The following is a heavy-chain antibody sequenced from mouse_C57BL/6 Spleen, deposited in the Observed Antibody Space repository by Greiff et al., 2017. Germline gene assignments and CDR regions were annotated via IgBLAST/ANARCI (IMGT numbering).Heavy chain of an antibody. J-gene: IGHJ4*01. Sequence: EVQLQESGPGLVKPSQSLSLTCSVTGYSITGGYYWNWLRQFPGNKLEWMGYISYDGSNNYNPSLKNRISITRDTSKNQFFLKLNSVTTEDTATYYCAGNYAMDYWGQGTSVTVSS. CDR2: ISYDGSN. CDR1: GYSITGGYY. CDR3: AGNYAMDY. V-gene: IGHV3-6*01.